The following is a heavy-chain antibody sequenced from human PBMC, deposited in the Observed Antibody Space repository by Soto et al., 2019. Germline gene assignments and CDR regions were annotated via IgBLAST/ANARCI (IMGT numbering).Heavy chain of an antibody. CDR1: GFTFSSYG. D-gene: IGHD5-18*01. CDR2: ISYDGSNK. Sequence: QVQLVESGGGVVQPGRSLRLSCAASGFTFSSYGMHWVRQAPGKGLEWVAVISYDGSNKYYADSVKGRFTISRDNSKNTLYLQMNSLRAEDTAVYYCAKSSGYGYSYGTTDWYFDLWGRGTLVTVSS. V-gene: IGHV3-30*18. J-gene: IGHJ2*01. CDR3: AKSSGYGYSYGTTDWYFDL.